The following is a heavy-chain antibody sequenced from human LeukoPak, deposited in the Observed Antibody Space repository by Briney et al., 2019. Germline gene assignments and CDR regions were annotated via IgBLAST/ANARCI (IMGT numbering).Heavy chain of an antibody. CDR1: GGSISSYH. CDR2: IYYSGST. J-gene: IGHJ4*02. D-gene: IGHD6-13*01. V-gene: IGHV4-59*08. Sequence: MSSETLSLTCTVSGGSISSYHWSWIRQPPGKGLEWIGYIYYSGSTNYNPSPKSRVTISVDTSKNQFSLKLSSVTAADTAVYYCARALRAAGYTPLGYWGQGTLVTVSS. CDR3: ARALRAAGYTPLGY.